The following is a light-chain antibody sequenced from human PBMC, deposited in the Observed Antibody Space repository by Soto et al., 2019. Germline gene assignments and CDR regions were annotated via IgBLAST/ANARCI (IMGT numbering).Light chain of an antibody. Sequence: EIVLTQSPGTPSVSPGERATLSCRASQTISSNYLAWYQQKPGQAPSLLIYGTSSRATGIPDRFSGSGSGTDFTLTISRLESEDSAIYYCQQYGSWTFGQGTKVEIK. CDR2: GTS. CDR1: QTISSNY. V-gene: IGKV3-20*01. CDR3: QQYGSWT. J-gene: IGKJ1*01.